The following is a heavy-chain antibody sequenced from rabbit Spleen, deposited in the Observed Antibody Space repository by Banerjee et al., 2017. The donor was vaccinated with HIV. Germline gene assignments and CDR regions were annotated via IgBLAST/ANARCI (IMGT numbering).Heavy chain of an antibody. V-gene: IGHV1S45*01. J-gene: IGHJ6*01. CDR3: AGGDGDSWGL. Sequence: QEQLKESGGGLVQPGGSLTLTCKASGFSFSRGYDMCWVRQAPGRGLEWIGCIYTGNGKTYYATWAKGRFTVTKTSSTTVTIEMTSLTAADTATYFCAGGDGDSWGLWGPGTLVTVS. D-gene: IGHD2-1*01. CDR1: GFSFSRGYD. CDR2: IYTGNGKT.